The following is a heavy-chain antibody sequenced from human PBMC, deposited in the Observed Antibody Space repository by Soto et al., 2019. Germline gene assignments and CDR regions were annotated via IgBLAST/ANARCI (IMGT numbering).Heavy chain of an antibody. CDR3: ARLIIATNTYKWFDP. J-gene: IGHJ5*02. CDR2: IYVTGAV. V-gene: IGHV4-31*03. D-gene: IGHD2-21*01. Sequence: PSETLSLTCSVSGAALNSGNYYWSWIRQVPGKGLEWIGHIYVTGAVDYNPSLRDRITISQYTSERQFSLNLRLVTAADTAVYYCARLIIATNTYKWFDPWGQGTLVTVSS. CDR1: GAALNSGNYY.